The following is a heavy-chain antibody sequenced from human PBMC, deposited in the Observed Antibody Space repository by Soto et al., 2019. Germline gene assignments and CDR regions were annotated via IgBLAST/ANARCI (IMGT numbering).Heavy chain of an antibody. Sequence: GESLKISCKGSGYSFTSYWIGWVRQMPGKGLEWMGIIYPGDSDTRYSPSFQGQVTISADKSISTAYLQWSSLKASDTAMYYCASAYCTNGVCSDYYYGMDVWGQGTTVTVSS. J-gene: IGHJ6*02. CDR2: IYPGDSDT. D-gene: IGHD2-8*01. CDR1: GYSFTSYW. CDR3: ASAYCTNGVCSDYYYGMDV. V-gene: IGHV5-51*01.